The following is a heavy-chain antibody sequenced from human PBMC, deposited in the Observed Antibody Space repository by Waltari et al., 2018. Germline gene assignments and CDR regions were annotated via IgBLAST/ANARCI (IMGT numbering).Heavy chain of an antibody. CDR2: IYTSGST. Sequence: QVQLQESGPGLVKPSETLSLTCTVSGGSISSYSWSWLRQPAGKGLGWIGRIYTSGSTNYNPSLKSRVTMSVDTSKNQFSLKLSSVTAADTAVYYCARDEVVVVAPPRADYYYYMDVWGKGTTVTVSS. CDR1: GGSISSYS. J-gene: IGHJ6*03. D-gene: IGHD2-15*01. V-gene: IGHV4-4*07. CDR3: ARDEVVVVAPPRADYYYYMDV.